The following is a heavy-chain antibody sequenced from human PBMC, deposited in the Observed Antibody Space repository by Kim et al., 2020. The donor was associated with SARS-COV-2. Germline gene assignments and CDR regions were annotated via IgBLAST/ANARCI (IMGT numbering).Heavy chain of an antibody. D-gene: IGHD2-15*01. Sequence: ASVKVSCKASGYTFTDYHMHWVRQAPGQGLEWMGRLSANSGGTNYAQKFQGRVTMTRDTSISTVYLELTRLRSDDTAVYYCARSSLLDFDYWGQGTLVTV. J-gene: IGHJ4*02. CDR1: GYTFTDYH. CDR2: LSANSGGT. V-gene: IGHV1-2*06. CDR3: ARSSLLDFDY.